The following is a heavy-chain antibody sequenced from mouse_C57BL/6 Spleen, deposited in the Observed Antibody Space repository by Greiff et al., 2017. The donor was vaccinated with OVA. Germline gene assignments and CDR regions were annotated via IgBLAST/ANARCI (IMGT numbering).Heavy chain of an antibody. CDR2: IDPSDSYT. D-gene: IGHD4-1*01. J-gene: IGHJ2*01. V-gene: IGHV1-59*01. CDR1: GYTFTSYW. Sequence: QVQLQQPGAELVRPGTSVKLSCKASGYTFTSYWMHWVKQRPGQGLEWIGVIDPSDSYTNYNQKFKGKATLTVDTSSSTAYMQLSSLTSEDSAVYYCARAVWDSYYCDYWGQGTTLTVSS. CDR3: ARAVWDSYYCDY.